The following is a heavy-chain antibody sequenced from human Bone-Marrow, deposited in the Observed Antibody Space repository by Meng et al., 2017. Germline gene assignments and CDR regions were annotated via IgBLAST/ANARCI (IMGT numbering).Heavy chain of an antibody. CDR2: INSDGSST. J-gene: IGHJ4*02. Sequence: VHLVESGGGVVQPGMSLRLSCAASGFTFSSYAMHWVRQAPGKGLVWVSRINSDGSSTTYADSVKGRFTISRDNAKNTLYLQMNSLRAEDTAIYYCVDSNFDYWGQGTLVTVSS. V-gene: IGHV3-74*02. D-gene: IGHD4-11*01. CDR1: GFTFSSYA. CDR3: VDSNFDY.